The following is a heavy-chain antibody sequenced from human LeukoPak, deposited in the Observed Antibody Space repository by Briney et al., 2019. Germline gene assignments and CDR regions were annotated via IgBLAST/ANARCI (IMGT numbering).Heavy chain of an antibody. V-gene: IGHV3-33*06. D-gene: IGHD4-17*01. CDR2: IWYDGSNK. CDR1: GFTFSSYG. Sequence: GGSLRLSCAASGFTFSSYGMHWVRQAPGKGLEWVAVIWYDGSNKYYADSVKGRFTISRDNSKNTLYLQMNSLRAEDTAVYYCAKDNNYGDWGGLNAFDIWGQGTMVTVSS. J-gene: IGHJ3*02. CDR3: AKDNNYGDWGGLNAFDI.